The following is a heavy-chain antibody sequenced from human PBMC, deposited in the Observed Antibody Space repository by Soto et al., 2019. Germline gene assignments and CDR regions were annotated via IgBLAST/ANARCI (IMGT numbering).Heavy chain of an antibody. D-gene: IGHD3-10*01. CDR1: GGTFSSYT. CDR3: ARDPYGLGSYSRTGTFDI. CDR2: IIPILGIA. J-gene: IGHJ3*02. Sequence: ASVKVSCKASGGTFSSYTISWVRQAPGQGLEWMGRIIPILGIANYAQKFQGRVTITADKSTSTAYMELNSLRAEDTAVYYCARDPYGLGSYSRTGTFDIWGQGTMVTVSS. V-gene: IGHV1-69*04.